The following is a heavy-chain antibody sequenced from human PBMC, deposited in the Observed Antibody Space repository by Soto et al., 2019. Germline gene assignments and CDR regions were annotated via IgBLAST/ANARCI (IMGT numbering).Heavy chain of an antibody. CDR3: ARDLVVVVPAANYYYYMDV. Sequence: GGSLRLSCAASGFTVSSNYMNWVRHAPGKGLEWVSVIYSDGSTYYADSEKGRFTISRHNSKNTLFLQMNSLRAGDTAVYYCARDLVVVVPAANYYYYMDVWGKGTTVTVSS. J-gene: IGHJ6*03. CDR2: IYSDGST. D-gene: IGHD2-2*01. CDR1: GFTVSSNY. V-gene: IGHV3-53*04.